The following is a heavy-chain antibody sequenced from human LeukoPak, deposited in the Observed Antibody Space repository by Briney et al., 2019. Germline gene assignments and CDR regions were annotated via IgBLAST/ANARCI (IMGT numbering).Heavy chain of an antibody. CDR2: SYYTGDS. Sequence: SETLSLTCSVSGGSISSSYWNWIRQPPGRGLEWIGYSYYTGDSNYSPSIKSRVTISFATSKNQFSPRLRSVTATDTAVYYCARRVHNRGLYDLGAFDIWGQGTMVTVSS. J-gene: IGHJ3*02. V-gene: IGHV4-59*08. CDR3: ARRVHNRGLYDLGAFDI. D-gene: IGHD2-8*01. CDR1: GGSISSSY.